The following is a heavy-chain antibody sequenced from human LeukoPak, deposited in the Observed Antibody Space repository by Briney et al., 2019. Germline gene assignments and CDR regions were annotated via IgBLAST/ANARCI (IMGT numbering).Heavy chain of an antibody. Sequence: GGSLRLSCAASGFIFSSYWMHWVRQAPGKGLVWVSRIDTDGSSTRYADSVKGRFTTSRDNAKNTLYLQMNSLRAEDTAVYYCARAPNDYWSGYSASFDYWGQGTLVTVSS. CDR1: GFIFSSYW. J-gene: IGHJ4*02. D-gene: IGHD3-3*01. CDR3: ARAPNDYWSGYSASFDY. CDR2: IDTDGSST. V-gene: IGHV3-74*01.